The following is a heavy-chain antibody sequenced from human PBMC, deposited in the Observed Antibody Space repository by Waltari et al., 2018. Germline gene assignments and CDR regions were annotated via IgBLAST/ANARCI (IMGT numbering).Heavy chain of an antibody. J-gene: IGHJ4*02. V-gene: IGHV3-9*01. CDR3: AKLNGGSLGDYY. CDR1: GFTFDDYA. CDR2: ISWNSGSI. D-gene: IGHD1-26*01. Sequence: EVQLVESGGGLVQPGRSLRLSCAASGFTFDDYAMHWVRQAPGKGLEWVTGISWNSGSIGYANSVKGRFTIARDDAKKSLYLQMNSLRADNTALYYCAKLNGGSLGDYYWSQGTLVTVSS.